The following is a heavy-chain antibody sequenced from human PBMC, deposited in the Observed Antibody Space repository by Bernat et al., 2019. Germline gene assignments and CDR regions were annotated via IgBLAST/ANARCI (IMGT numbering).Heavy chain of an antibody. CDR1: GGSISSGGYS. CDR2: IYHSGST. J-gene: IGHJ3*02. Sequence: QLQLQESGSGLVKPSQTLSLTCAVSGGSISSGGYSWSWIRQPPGKGLEWIGYIYHSGSTYYNPSLKSRVTISVDRSKNQFSLKLSSVTAADTAVYYCARGGLWFGELLSPLPRYAFAIWGKGTMLNVSS. CDR3: ARGGLWFGELLSPLPRYAFAI. V-gene: IGHV4-30-2*01. D-gene: IGHD3-10*01.